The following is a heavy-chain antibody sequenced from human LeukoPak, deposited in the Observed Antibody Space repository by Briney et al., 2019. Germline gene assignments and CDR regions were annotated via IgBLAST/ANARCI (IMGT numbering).Heavy chain of an antibody. CDR2: ISYDGTKK. CDR3: ARGFPYDDTTEGYYYLMDV. CDR1: GFTFSSYP. Sequence: GGSLRLSCAASGFTFSSYPMHWVRQAPGKGLEWVSLISYDGTKKYYADSVKGRFTISRDNSKNMFYVQINSLRPEDTAAYFCARGFPYDDTTEGYYYLMDVWGQGTTVTVSS. J-gene: IGHJ6*02. V-gene: IGHV3-30-3*01. D-gene: IGHD4-17*01.